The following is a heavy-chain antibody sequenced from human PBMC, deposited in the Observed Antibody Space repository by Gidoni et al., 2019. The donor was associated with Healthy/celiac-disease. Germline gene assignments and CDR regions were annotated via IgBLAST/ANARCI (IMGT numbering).Heavy chain of an antibody. Sequence: QVQLVESGGGVVQPGRSLRLSCAASGFTFSRYGMHWVGQAPGKGLERVAVIWYDGSNKYYADSVKGRFTISRDNSKNTLYLQMNSLRAEDTAVYYCARDPRYCSGGSCYSDYFDYWGQGTLVTVSS. CDR2: IWYDGSNK. D-gene: IGHD2-15*01. J-gene: IGHJ4*02. CDR3: ARDPRYCSGGSCYSDYFDY. CDR1: GFTFSRYG. V-gene: IGHV3-33*01.